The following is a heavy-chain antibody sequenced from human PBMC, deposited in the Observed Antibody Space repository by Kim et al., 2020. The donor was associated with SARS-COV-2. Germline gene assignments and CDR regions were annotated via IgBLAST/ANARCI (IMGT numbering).Heavy chain of an antibody. CDR2: IYYSGST. D-gene: IGHD3-16*02. J-gene: IGHJ4*02. Sequence: SQTLSLTCTVSGGSISSSSYYWGWIRQPPGKGLEWIGSIYYSGSTYYNPSLKSRVTISVDTSKNQFSLKLSSVTAADTAVYYCASQNKYYDYVWGSYRFGEFDYWGQGTLVTVSS. V-gene: IGHV4-39*01. CDR1: GGSISSSSYY. CDR3: ASQNKYYDYVWGSYRFGEFDY.